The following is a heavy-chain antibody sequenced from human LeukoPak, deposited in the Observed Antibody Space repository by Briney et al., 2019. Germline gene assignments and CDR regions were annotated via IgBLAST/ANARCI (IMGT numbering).Heavy chain of an antibody. D-gene: IGHD2-2*01. CDR3: ARAGGYCSSSTCYLAYYFDY. V-gene: IGHV1-46*01. J-gene: IGHJ4*02. CDR1: GYPVTNSY. CDR2: INPDSGST. Sequence: EASVKVPCKTSGYPVTNSYMHWVRQAPGQGLEWMGIINPDSGSTNYAQKFQGRVTMTRDMSTSTIYMELSRLRSEDTAVYYCARAGGYCSSSTCYLAYYFDYWGQGTLVTVSS.